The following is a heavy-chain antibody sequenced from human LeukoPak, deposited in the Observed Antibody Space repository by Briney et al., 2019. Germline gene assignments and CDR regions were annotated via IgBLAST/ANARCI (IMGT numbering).Heavy chain of an antibody. V-gene: IGHV4-59*01. J-gene: IGHJ3*02. Sequence: SETLSLTCTVSGGSISSYYWSWIRQPPGKGLEWIGYFYYSGSTYYNPSLKSRVTISVDTSKNQFSLKLSSVTAADTAVYYCARLHRGEEAFDIWGQGTLVTVSS. CDR3: ARLHRGEEAFDI. CDR1: GGSISSYY. CDR2: FYYSGST.